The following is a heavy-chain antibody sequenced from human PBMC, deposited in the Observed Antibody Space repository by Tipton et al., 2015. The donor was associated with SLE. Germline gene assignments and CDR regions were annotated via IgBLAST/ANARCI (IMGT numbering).Heavy chain of an antibody. D-gene: IGHD6-13*01. Sequence: TLSLTCAVYGGSFSGYYWSWIRQPPGKGLEWIGEINHSGSTNYNPSLKSRVTISVDTSKNQFSLKLISVTAADTAVYYCARGFRAAGRYFQHWGQGTLVTVSS. V-gene: IGHV4-34*01. CDR3: ARGFRAAGRYFQH. CDR1: GGSFSGYY. CDR2: INHSGST. J-gene: IGHJ1*01.